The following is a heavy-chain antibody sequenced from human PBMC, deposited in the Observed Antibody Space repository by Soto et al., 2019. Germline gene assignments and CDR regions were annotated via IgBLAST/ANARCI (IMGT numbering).Heavy chain of an antibody. CDR2: ISGSGGST. CDR1: GFTFSSYA. V-gene: IGHV3-23*01. CDR3: AKPSYDYIWGSYTTPFDY. D-gene: IGHD3-16*01. Sequence: EVQLLESGGGLVQPGGSLRLSCAASGFTFSSYAMSWVRQAPGKGLEWVSAISGSGGSTYYADSVKGRFTISRDNSKNTLSLQMNSLRAEDTAVYYCAKPSYDYIWGSYTTPFDYWGQGTLVTVSS. J-gene: IGHJ4*02.